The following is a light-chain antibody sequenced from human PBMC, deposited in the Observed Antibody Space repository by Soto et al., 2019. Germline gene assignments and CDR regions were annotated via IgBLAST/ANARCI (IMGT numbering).Light chain of an antibody. CDR2: ATS. V-gene: IGKV1-39*01. Sequence: DIQMTQSPSSLSASVGDRVNITCRASQTVSSYLNWYQQKPGTVPKLLIYATSNLQSGVPSRFSGSRSGTDFTLTISSLQPEDFATYYCQQVNSYPRTFGQGTKVDIK. CDR3: QQVNSYPRT. J-gene: IGKJ1*01. CDR1: QTVSSY.